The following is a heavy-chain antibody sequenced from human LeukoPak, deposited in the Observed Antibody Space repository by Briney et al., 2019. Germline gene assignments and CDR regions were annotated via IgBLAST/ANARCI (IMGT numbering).Heavy chain of an antibody. D-gene: IGHD6-19*01. CDR1: GFTFSSYV. J-gene: IGHJ4*02. CDR2: ITGSGDST. V-gene: IGHV3-23*01. Sequence: PGGFLRLSCAASGFTFSSYVMSWVRQAPGKGLEWVSAITGSGDSTYYADSVKGRFTISRDNSKNTLYLQMNSLRAEDTAVYYCAKRGPAGAGKSPDYFEYWGQGTLVTVSS. CDR3: AKRGPAGAGKSPDYFEY.